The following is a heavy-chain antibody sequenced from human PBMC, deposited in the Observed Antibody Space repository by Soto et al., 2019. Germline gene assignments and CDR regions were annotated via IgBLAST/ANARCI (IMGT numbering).Heavy chain of an antibody. J-gene: IGHJ4*02. Sequence: ASVKVSCKASGYTFTSYGISWVRQAPGQGLEWMGWISAYNGNTNYAQKLQGRVTMTTDTSTSTACMELRSLRSDDTAVYYCARDPPRLRYFDWFPAMDYWGQGTLVTVSS. D-gene: IGHD3-9*01. V-gene: IGHV1-18*01. CDR2: ISAYNGNT. CDR3: ARDPPRLRYFDWFPAMDY. CDR1: GYTFTSYG.